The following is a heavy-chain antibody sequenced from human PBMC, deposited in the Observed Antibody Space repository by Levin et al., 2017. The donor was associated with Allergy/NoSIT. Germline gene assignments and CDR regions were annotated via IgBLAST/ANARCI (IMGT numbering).Heavy chain of an antibody. V-gene: IGHV4-34*01. D-gene: IGHD4-17*01. CDR2: ITHTGRT. CDR1: GGSFTTYY. J-gene: IGHJ4*02. Sequence: PSETLSLTCAVSGGSFTTYYWTWIRQSPGKDLEWIGEITHTGRTNFNPSLETRVNMSVDTSKNHFSLTLTSVTAADTAMYYCARGKPYGSRVFDSWGQGTLVTASS. CDR3: ARGKPYGSRVFDS.